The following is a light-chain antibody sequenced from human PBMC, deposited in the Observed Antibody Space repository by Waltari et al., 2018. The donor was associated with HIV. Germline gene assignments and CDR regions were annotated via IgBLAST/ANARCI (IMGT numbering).Light chain of an antibody. CDR3: AAWDDTLTVV. Sequence: QSVLTQPPSASGTPGQSVTISCSGTSSNIGTNYVYWYQQFPGTAPKLLIYRNNKRPSGVPERFSGSKSGTSASLAISGLRSDVEADYYCAAWDDTLTVVFGGGTKLTVL. CDR2: RNN. CDR1: SSNIGTNY. V-gene: IGLV1-47*01. J-gene: IGLJ2*01.